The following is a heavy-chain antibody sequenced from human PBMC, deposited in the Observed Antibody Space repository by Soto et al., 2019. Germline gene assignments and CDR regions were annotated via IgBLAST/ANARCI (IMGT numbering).Heavy chain of an antibody. Sequence: QVQLVQSGAEVKKPGSSVKVSCKASGGTFSSYAISWVRQAPGQGLEWMGGIIPIFGTANYAQKFQGRVTMTADESARTASMELSSLRSEDTAVYYCAGPLRDSSSSSCFDPWGQGTLVTVSS. V-gene: IGHV1-69*01. CDR3: AGPLRDSSSSSCFDP. CDR2: IIPIFGTA. D-gene: IGHD6-6*01. J-gene: IGHJ5*02. CDR1: GGTFSSYA.